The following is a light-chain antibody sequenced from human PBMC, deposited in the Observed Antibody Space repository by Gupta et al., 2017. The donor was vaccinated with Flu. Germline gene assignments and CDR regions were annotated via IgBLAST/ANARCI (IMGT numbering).Light chain of an antibody. J-gene: IGKJ4*01. Sequence: GERATLSSRASQHSSSYLTWHQQKPGQAPRLLIYDASYRATGVPARFSGSGSGTDFTLTISGLEPEDFAVYYCQQRTTWRRTFGEGTKVELK. V-gene: IGKV3-11*01. CDR3: QQRTTWRRT. CDR1: QHSSSY. CDR2: DAS.